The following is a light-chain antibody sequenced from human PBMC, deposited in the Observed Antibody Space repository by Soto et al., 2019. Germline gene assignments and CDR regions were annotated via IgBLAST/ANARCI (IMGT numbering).Light chain of an antibody. J-gene: IGKJ2*01. V-gene: IGKV1-9*01. CDR3: LQVNDYPRT. CDR2: TAS. CDR1: QGVSSY. Sequence: DIQLTQSPSFLSASVGDRVTITCRASQGVSSYLAWYQQKPGKAPKLLIYTASTLRSGVPSRFSGSGSGTVFTLTISSLQPEDFATYYCLQVNDYPRTFGQGTKLEIK.